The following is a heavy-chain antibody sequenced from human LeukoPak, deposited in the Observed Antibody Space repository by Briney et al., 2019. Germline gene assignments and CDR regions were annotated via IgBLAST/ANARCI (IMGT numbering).Heavy chain of an antibody. D-gene: IGHD5-12*01. CDR2: MSTSGTT. J-gene: IGHJ6*03. CDR3: SRDRPTTYYYYHMDV. V-gene: IGHV4-61*02. Sequence: PSETLSLTCTVSGGSISSGNYYWSWIRQPAGKGLEWIGRMSTSGTTNYNPSLKSRLTISVDTSNNQFSLKLSAVTAADTAVYYCSRDRPTTYYYYHMDVWGKGTTVTVSS. CDR1: GGSISSGNYY.